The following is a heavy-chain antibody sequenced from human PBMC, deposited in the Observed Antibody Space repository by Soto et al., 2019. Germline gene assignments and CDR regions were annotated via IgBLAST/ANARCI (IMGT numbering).Heavy chain of an antibody. CDR1: GYTFTGYY. CDR3: ARTLRYSSGWYYFDY. D-gene: IGHD6-19*01. Sequence: ASVKVSCKASGYTFTGYYMHWVRQAPGQGLEWMGWINPNSGGTNYAQKFQGWVTMTRDTSISTAYMELSRLRSDDTAVYYCARTLRYSSGWYYFDYWGQGTLVTVSS. V-gene: IGHV1-2*04. J-gene: IGHJ4*02. CDR2: INPNSGGT.